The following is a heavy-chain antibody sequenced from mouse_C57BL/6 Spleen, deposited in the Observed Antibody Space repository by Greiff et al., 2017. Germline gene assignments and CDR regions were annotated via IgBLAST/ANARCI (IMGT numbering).Heavy chain of an antibody. Sequence: QVQLQQPGAELVKPGASVKLSCKASGYTFTSYWMQWVKQRPGQGLEWIGEIDPSDSYTNYNQKFKGKATLTVDTSSSTAYMQLSSLTSEDSAVYYCARRYGSYYFDYWGEGTTLTVSS. CDR1: GYTFTSYW. D-gene: IGHD1-1*01. V-gene: IGHV1-50*01. CDR3: ARRYGSYYFDY. CDR2: IDPSDSYT. J-gene: IGHJ2*01.